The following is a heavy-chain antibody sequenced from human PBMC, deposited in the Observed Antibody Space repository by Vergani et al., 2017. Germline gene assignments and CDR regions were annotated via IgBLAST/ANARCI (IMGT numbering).Heavy chain of an antibody. CDR1: EFTFSNYA. CDR2: ISGSGGST. D-gene: IGHD3-22*01. J-gene: IGHJ6*02. CDR3: AKVKTYYYDSSEHYGMDV. Sequence: EVQLLESGGGLVQPGGSLRLTCAASEFTFSNYAMNWVRQAPGKGLEWVSGISGSGGSTYYADSVKGRFTISRDNSKNTLYLQMNSLRAEDTAVYYCAKVKTYYYDSSEHYGMDVWGQGTTVTVSS. V-gene: IGHV3-23*01.